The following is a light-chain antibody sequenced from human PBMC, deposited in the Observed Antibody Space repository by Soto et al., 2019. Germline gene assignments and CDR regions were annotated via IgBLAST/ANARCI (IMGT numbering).Light chain of an antibody. J-gene: IGLJ3*02. CDR2: GNS. CDR1: SSNIGAGYD. Sequence: QSVLTQPPSVSGAPGQRVTISCTGSSSNIGAGYDVHWYQQLPGTAPKLLIYGNSNRPSGVPDRFSGSKSGPSASLAITGLHALDEADYYCQSYDSSLTGWVFGGGTQLTVL. CDR3: QSYDSSLTGWV. V-gene: IGLV1-40*01.